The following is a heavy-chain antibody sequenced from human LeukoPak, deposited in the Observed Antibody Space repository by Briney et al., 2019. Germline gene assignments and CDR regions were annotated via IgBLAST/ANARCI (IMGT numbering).Heavy chain of an antibody. J-gene: IGHJ3*02. CDR2: IIPIFGIA. CDR3: AREEVEMATGGAFDI. V-gene: IGHV1-69*04. Sequence: SVKVSCKASGGTFSSYAISWVRQAPGQGLEWMGRIIPIFGIANYAQKFQGRVTITADKSTSTAYMELSSLRSEDTAVYYCAREEVEMATGGAFDIWGQGTMVTVSS. CDR1: GGTFSSYA. D-gene: IGHD5-24*01.